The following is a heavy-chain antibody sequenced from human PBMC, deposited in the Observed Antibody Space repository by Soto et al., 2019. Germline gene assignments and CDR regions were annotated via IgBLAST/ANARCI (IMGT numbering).Heavy chain of an antibody. J-gene: IGHJ4*01. D-gene: IGHD5-18*01. CDR2: ISGSGGST. V-gene: IGHV3-23*01. CDR3: AKEWGYGDTAMFKYGPFDY. Sequence: GSLRLSCAASGFSFSSYAMSWVRQAPGKGLEWVSAISGSGGSTYYADSVKGRFTISRDNSKSTLYLQMNSLRAEDTAVYYCAKEWGYGDTAMFKYGPFDYWVHGTLFTV. CDR1: GFSFSSYA.